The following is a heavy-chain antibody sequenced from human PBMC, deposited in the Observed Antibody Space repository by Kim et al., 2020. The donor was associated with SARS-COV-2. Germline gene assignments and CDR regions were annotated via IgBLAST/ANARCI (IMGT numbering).Heavy chain of an antibody. J-gene: IGHJ6*02. Sequence: GGSLRLSCAASGFTFSNNWMHWVRQAPGKGLVWVSRINGDGRVTNYADSMKGRFTISRDNAKNTLYLQMNSLRADDTAVYFCVRGDLVKIGTTSVFYHYYGMDVWGQGTTVTVSS. CDR3: VRGDLVKIGTTSVFYHYYGMDV. D-gene: IGHD1-1*01. CDR1: GFTFSNNW. V-gene: IGHV3-74*01. CDR2: INGDGRVT.